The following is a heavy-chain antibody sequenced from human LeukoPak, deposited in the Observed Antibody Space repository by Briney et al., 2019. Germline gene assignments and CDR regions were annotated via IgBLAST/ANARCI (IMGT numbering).Heavy chain of an antibody. CDR1: GGSISSYY. CDR2: INTSGST. D-gene: IGHD3-10*01. Sequence: SETLSLTCTVSGGSISSYYWSWIRQPAGKGLEWIGRINTSGSTNYNPSLKSRVTMSVDTSKNQFSLKLSSVTAADTAVYYCARGFYGSGSYLYYYYMDVWGRGTTVTVSS. J-gene: IGHJ6*03. V-gene: IGHV4-4*07. CDR3: ARGFYGSGSYLYYYYMDV.